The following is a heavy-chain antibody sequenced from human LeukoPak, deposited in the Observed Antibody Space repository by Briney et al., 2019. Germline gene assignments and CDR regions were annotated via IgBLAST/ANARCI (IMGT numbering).Heavy chain of an antibody. J-gene: IGHJ4*02. Sequence: SETLSLTCAVSGGSISSSNWWSWVRQPPGKGLEWIGEIYHSGSTNYNPSPKSRVTISVDKSKNQFSLKLSSVTAADTAVYYCASGGWNGDYYFGYWGQGTLVTVSS. CDR2: IYHSGST. D-gene: IGHD4-17*01. CDR1: GGSISSSNW. CDR3: ASGGWNGDYYFGY. V-gene: IGHV4-4*02.